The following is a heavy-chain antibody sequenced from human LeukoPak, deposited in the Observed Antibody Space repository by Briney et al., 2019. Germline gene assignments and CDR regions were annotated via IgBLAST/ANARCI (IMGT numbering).Heavy chain of an antibody. J-gene: IGHJ3*02. Sequence: GGSLRLSCAASGFTFSSYGMHWVRQAPGKGLEWVAFIRYDGSNKYYADSVKGRFTISRDNSKNTLYLQMNSLRAEDTAVYYCAKGITTVTTSDDAFDIWGQGTMVTVSS. D-gene: IGHD4-17*01. CDR1: GFTFSSYG. V-gene: IGHV3-30*02. CDR2: IRYDGSNK. CDR3: AKGITTVTTSDDAFDI.